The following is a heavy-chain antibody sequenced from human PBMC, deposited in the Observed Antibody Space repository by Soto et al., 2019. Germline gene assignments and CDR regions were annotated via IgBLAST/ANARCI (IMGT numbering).Heavy chain of an antibody. CDR3: ARDYPMVRGVIPYGMDA. J-gene: IGHJ6*02. CDR1: GGSVSSGSYY. CDR2: IYYSGST. V-gene: IGHV4-61*01. Sequence: SETLSLTCTVSGGSVSSGSYYWSWIRQPPGKGLEWIGYIYYSGSTNYNPSLKSRVTISVDTSKNQFSLKLSSVTAADTAVYYCARDYPMVRGVIPYGMDAWGQGTTVTVSS. D-gene: IGHD3-10*01.